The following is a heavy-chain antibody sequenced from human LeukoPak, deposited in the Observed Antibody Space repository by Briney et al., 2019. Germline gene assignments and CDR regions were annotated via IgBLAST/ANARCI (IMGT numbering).Heavy chain of an antibody. D-gene: IGHD6-19*01. CDR3: ARDTRGLARNDAFDI. CDR2: ISAYNGNT. CDR1: GYTFTSYG. J-gene: IGHJ3*02. Sequence: ASVKVSCKASGYTFTSYGISWVRQAPGQGLEWMGWISAYNGNTNYAQKLQGRVTMTTDTSTSTAYMELSSLRSEDTAVYYCARDTRGLARNDAFDIWGQGTMVTVSS. V-gene: IGHV1-18*01.